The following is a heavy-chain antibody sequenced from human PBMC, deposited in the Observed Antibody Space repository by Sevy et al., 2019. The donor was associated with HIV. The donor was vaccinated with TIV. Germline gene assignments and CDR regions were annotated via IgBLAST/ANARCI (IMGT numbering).Heavy chain of an antibody. J-gene: IGHJ4*02. CDR1: GFTFSSYS. D-gene: IGHD3-10*01. CDR2: ISSSSSTI. CDR3: ARDPPGGILWFGEFLENNYFDY. V-gene: IGHV3-48*02. Sequence: GGSLRLSCAASGFTFSSYSMNWVRQAPGKGLEWVSYISSSSSTIYYAASVKGRFTISRDNAKNSLYLQMNSLRDEDTAVYYCARDPPGGILWFGEFLENNYFDYWGQGTLVTVSS.